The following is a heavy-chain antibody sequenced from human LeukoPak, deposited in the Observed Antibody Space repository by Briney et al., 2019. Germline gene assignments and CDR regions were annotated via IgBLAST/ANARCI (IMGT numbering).Heavy chain of an antibody. CDR1: GGTFNGYY. Sequence: PSVTLSFTCAVYGGTFNGYYWGWLPQPPGKGLEGWREINHSGSTNYTPSLKSRVTISLDTSKNQFSLKLSSVTAADTAVYYCARGYSSSWYVRRCYFDLWGRGTLVTVSS. J-gene: IGHJ2*01. CDR3: ARGYSSSWYVRRCYFDL. D-gene: IGHD6-13*01. CDR2: INHSGST. V-gene: IGHV4-34*01.